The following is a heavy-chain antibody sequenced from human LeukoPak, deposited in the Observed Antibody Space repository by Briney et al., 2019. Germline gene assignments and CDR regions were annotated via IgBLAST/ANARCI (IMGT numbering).Heavy chain of an antibody. CDR1: GYTCAGYY. Sequence: ASVKVSCKASGYTCAGYYMHWVRQAPGQGLEWMGRINPNSGGTNYAQKFQGRVTMTRDTSISTAYMELSRLRSVDTAVYYRAREGYYGSGLYWGQGTLVTVSS. CDR2: INPNSGGT. D-gene: IGHD3-10*01. CDR3: AREGYYGSGLY. J-gene: IGHJ4*02. V-gene: IGHV1-2*06.